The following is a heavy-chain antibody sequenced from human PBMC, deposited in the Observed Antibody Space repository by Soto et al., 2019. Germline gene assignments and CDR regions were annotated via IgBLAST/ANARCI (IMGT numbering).Heavy chain of an antibody. V-gene: IGHV1-18*01. Sequence: QVQLVQSGAEVKKPGASVKVSCKASGYTFTSYGISWVRQAPGQGLEWIGWNSAYNGNTNYAQKLQGRVTMTTDTSTRTVDMELRSLRSDDTAVYYCARKESGYYVGYWGQGTLVTVSS. J-gene: IGHJ4*02. CDR3: ARKESGYYVGY. CDR1: GYTFTSYG. CDR2: NSAYNGNT. D-gene: IGHD3-22*01.